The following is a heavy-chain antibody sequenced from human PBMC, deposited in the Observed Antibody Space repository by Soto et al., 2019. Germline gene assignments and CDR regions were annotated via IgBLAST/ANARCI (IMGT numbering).Heavy chain of an antibody. D-gene: IGHD4-4*01. V-gene: IGHV4-31*03. CDR2: IYYSGST. CDR1: GGSISSGGHY. Sequence: QVQLQESGPGLVKPLQTLSLTCTVSGGSISSGGHYWSWIRQHPGKGLEWIGYIYYSGSTSYNPPLKSRVTISVDTSKNQFSLNLSSVTAADSAVYYCARDQAYDYTSPGDYYYYGMDVWGQGTTVTVSS. J-gene: IGHJ6*01. CDR3: ARDQAYDYTSPGDYYYYGMDV.